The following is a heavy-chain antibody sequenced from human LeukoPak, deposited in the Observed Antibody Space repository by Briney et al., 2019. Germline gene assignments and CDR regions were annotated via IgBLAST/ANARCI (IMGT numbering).Heavy chain of an antibody. Sequence: ASVKVSCKVSGYTLTELSMHWVRQAPGKGLEWMGGFDPEDGETIYAQKFQGRVTMTEDTSTDTAYMELSSLRSEDTAVYYCAREALGYSSSWVGSYYYYYGMDVWGQGTTVTVSS. J-gene: IGHJ6*02. D-gene: IGHD6-13*01. CDR1: GYTLTELS. CDR2: FDPEDGET. V-gene: IGHV1-24*01. CDR3: AREALGYSSSWVGSYYYYYGMDV.